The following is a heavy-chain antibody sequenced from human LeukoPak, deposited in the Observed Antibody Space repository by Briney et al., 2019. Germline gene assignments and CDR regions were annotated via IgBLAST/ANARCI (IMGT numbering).Heavy chain of an antibody. V-gene: IGHV3-21*01. D-gene: IGHD3-22*01. Sequence: GGSLRLSCAASGFTFSSYSMNWVRQAPGKGLEWVSSISSSSSYIYYADSVKGRFTISRDNAKNSLYLQMNSLRAEDTAVYYCARSPPLDYYDSSGYPDNFDYWGQGTLVTVSS. CDR2: ISSSSSYI. J-gene: IGHJ4*02. CDR1: GFTFSSYS. CDR3: ARSPPLDYYDSSGYPDNFDY.